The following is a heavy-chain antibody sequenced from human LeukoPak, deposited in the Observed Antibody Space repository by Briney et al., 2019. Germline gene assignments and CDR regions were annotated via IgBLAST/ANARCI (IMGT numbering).Heavy chain of an antibody. CDR1: GFTLSSYG. CDR2: IHGNGETT. D-gene: IGHD3-16*01. Sequence: GGSVRLSCVGSGFTLSSYGLIWVRQAPGKGLEWVSGIHGNGETTYYGDSVKGRFTISRDNSKSTLYLQMNSLRVEDTAEYFCGRDPNGDYVGAFEFWGQGTKVAVSS. CDR3: GRDPNGDYVGAFEF. V-gene: IGHV3-23*01. J-gene: IGHJ3*01.